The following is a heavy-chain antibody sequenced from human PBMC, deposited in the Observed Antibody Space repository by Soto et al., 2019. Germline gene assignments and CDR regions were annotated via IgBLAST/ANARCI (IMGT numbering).Heavy chain of an antibody. D-gene: IGHD4-4*01. V-gene: IGHV3-7*01. CDR3: ARRKDYNYFDY. CDR1: GFTFSSYW. CDR2: INQDATEK. Sequence: GGSLRLSCAASGFTFSSYWMTWVRQTPGKGLEWVANINQDATEKYYVDSVKGRFTISRDNAKNSLYLQMNSLRVDDTSICFCARRKDYNYFDYWGRGILVTVSS. J-gene: IGHJ4*02.